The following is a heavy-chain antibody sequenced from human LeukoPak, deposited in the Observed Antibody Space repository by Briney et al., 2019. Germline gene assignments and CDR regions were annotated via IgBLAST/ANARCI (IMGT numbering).Heavy chain of an antibody. CDR1: GAFISSGGSY. CDR2: IYHSGKA. Sequence: PSQTLSLTCTVSGAFISSGGSYWSWLRQPPGKGLEWIGYIYHSGKAYYNPSLESRVTISVDRSKNHFSLNLNSVTAADTSVYYCARGGRAFDVWGQGTLISVSP. CDR3: ARGGRAFDV. V-gene: IGHV4-30-2*01. J-gene: IGHJ3*01.